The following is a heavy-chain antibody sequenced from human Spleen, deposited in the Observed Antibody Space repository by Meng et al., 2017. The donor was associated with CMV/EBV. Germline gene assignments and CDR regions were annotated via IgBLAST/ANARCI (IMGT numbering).Heavy chain of an antibody. D-gene: IGHD3-22*01. CDR1: GYNFTDYY. CDR3: ARDPSGLLKNTLWGGMDV. V-gene: IGHV1-2*02. J-gene: IGHJ6*02. CDR2: INPNSGGT. Sequence: ASVKVSCKASGYNFTDYYMHWVRQAPGQGLEWMGWINPNSGGTTYAQKFQGRVSMTGDTSITTVYMELSRLRSDDMAVYYCARDPSGLLKNTLWGGMDVWGQGTTVTVSS.